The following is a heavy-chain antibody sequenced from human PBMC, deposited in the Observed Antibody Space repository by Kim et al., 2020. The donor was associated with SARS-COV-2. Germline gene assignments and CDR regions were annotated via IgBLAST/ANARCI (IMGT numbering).Heavy chain of an antibody. J-gene: IGHJ4*02. Sequence: KYDVDSVKGRFIISRDNTENSLYLQMNSLRAEDTAVYYCASDRPGAAPRYWGQGTLVTVSS. CDR3: ASDRPGAAPRY. CDR2: K. D-gene: IGHD3-10*01. V-gene: IGHV3-7*01.